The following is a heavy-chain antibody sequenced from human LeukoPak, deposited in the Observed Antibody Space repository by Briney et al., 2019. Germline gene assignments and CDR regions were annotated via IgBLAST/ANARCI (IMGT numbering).Heavy chain of an antibody. CDR3: ARDRVFIAAAGLGPTYYFDH. Sequence: SETLSLTCTVSGYSISSGYYWGWIRQPPGKGLEWIGSIYHSGSTYYNPSLKSRVTVSVDTSKNQFSLKLSSVTAADTAVYYCARDRVFIAAAGLGPTYYFDHWGQGTLVTVSS. CDR2: IYHSGST. D-gene: IGHD6-13*01. J-gene: IGHJ4*02. CDR1: GYSISSGYY. V-gene: IGHV4-38-2*02.